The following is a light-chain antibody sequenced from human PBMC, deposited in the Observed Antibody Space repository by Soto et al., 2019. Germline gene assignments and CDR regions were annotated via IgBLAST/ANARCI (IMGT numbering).Light chain of an antibody. CDR2: DAS. Sequence: DIQMTQSRSTLSASVADRCTFTCRASQSVSSWLAWYQQKPGKAPKLLIYDASTLESGVPSRFSGSGSGTEFALTISSLQPDDFATYYCQQYNTYSSTFGQGTKVDI. V-gene: IGKV1-5*01. CDR1: QSVSSW. CDR3: QQYNTYSST. J-gene: IGKJ1*01.